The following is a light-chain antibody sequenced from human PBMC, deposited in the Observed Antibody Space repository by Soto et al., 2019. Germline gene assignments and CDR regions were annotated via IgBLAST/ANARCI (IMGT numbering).Light chain of an antibody. V-gene: IGKV1-16*01. CDR3: QHYNNYPVT. Sequence: DIQMTQSPSSLSASLLDIVTITCQASQAISNFLAWFQQKPGKAPKSLIYGASTLRSGVPSRFSGSGSGTDFTLTISNLQPEDFATYYCQHYNNYPVTFGQGTRLEIK. CDR1: QAISNF. CDR2: GAS. J-gene: IGKJ5*01.